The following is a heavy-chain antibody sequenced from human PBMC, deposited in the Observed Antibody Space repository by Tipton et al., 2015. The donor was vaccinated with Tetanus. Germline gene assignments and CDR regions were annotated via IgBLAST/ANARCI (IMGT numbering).Heavy chain of an antibody. Sequence: YMDWVRQPPGKGLEWIGYICYSGSTYYNPSLKGRVTVSLDTSKNQFSLRLTSVTDADTAVYYCVRDHARACGGDCYPGGFDIWGQGTMVSVSS. CDR3: VRDHARACGGDCYPGGFDI. J-gene: IGHJ3*02. CDR2: ICYSGST. D-gene: IGHD2-21*02. CDR1: Y. V-gene: IGHV4-30-4*08.